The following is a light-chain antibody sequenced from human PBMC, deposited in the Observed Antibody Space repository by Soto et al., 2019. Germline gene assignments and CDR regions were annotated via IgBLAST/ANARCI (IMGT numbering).Light chain of an antibody. Sequence: DIVMTQSPLSLPVTPGEPASISCRSSQSLLHGSGYNYLDWYLQKPGQSPQLLIYLGSNRASGVPDRFSGSGSGTDFTLKISRVEAGDVGVYYCMQGLKTPLTFGGGTKVEIK. CDR2: LGS. V-gene: IGKV2-28*01. CDR1: QSLLHGSGYNY. CDR3: MQGLKTPLT. J-gene: IGKJ4*01.